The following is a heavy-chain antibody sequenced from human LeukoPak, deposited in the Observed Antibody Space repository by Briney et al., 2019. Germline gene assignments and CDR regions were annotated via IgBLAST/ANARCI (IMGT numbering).Heavy chain of an antibody. D-gene: IGHD3-22*01. J-gene: IGHJ4*02. CDR1: GYTFTSYY. Sequence: ASVKVSCKASGYTFTSYYMHWVRQAPGQGLEWMGIINPSGGSTSYAQKFQGRVNMTRDTSTSTVYMELSSLRSEDTAVYYCARGLSGLWYYYDSSGYPIPLDYWGQGTLVTVSS. V-gene: IGHV1-46*01. CDR2: INPSGGST. CDR3: ARGLSGLWYYYDSSGYPIPLDY.